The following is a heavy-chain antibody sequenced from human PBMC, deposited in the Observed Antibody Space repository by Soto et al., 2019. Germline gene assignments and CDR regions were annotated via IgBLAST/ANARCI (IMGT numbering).Heavy chain of an antibody. V-gene: IGHV1-69*12. CDR3: ASVETQRYYYGMDV. CDR2: IIPIFGTA. J-gene: IGHJ6*02. D-gene: IGHD2-15*01. CDR1: GGTFSSYA. Sequence: QVQLVQSGAEVKKPGSSVKVSCKASGGTFSSYAISWVRQAPGQGLEWMGGIIPIFGTADYAQKFQGRGTITADESTSTDYMELSSLRSEDTAVYYCASVETQRYYYGMDVWGQGTTVTVSS.